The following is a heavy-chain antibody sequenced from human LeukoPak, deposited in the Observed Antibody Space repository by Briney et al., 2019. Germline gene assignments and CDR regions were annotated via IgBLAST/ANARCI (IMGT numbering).Heavy chain of an antibody. Sequence: GGSLRLSCAASGFTFSSYATSWVRQAPGKGLEWVSAISGSGGSTYYADSVKGRFTISRDNSKNTLYLQMNSLRAEDTAVYYCAKDYGGYERYFDYWGQGTLVTVSS. D-gene: IGHD5-12*01. J-gene: IGHJ4*02. CDR3: AKDYGGYERYFDY. CDR2: ISGSGGST. CDR1: GFTFSSYA. V-gene: IGHV3-23*01.